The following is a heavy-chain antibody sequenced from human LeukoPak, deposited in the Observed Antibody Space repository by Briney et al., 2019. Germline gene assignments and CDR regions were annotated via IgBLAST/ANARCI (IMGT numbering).Heavy chain of an antibody. V-gene: IGHV1-46*01. CDR3: ASIPRGYYYMDV. Sequence: ASVKVSCKASGYTFTSYYMHWVRQAPGQGLEWMGIINPSGGSTSYAQKFQGRVTMTRDMSTSTVYMELSSLRSEDTAVYYCASIPRGYYYMDVWGKGTTVTVSS. CDR1: GYTFTSYY. J-gene: IGHJ6*03. CDR2: INPSGGST.